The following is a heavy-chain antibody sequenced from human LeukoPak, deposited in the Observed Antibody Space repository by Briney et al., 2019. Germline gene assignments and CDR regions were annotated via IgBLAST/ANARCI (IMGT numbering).Heavy chain of an antibody. CDR1: GYIFTGYY. Sequence: ASVKVSCKASGYIFTGYYIHWVRQAPGQGLEWMGWINPNSGGTNYAQKFQGRVTMTRDTSISTAYMELSRLRSDDTAVYYCARDGDYVWGSYRYVFDYWGQGTLVTVSS. J-gene: IGHJ4*02. D-gene: IGHD3-16*02. CDR2: INPNSGGT. CDR3: ARDGDYVWGSYRYVFDY. V-gene: IGHV1-2*02.